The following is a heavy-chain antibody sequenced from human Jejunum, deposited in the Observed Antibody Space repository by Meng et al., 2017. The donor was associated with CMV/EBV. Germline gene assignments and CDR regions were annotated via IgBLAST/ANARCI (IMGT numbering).Heavy chain of an antibody. V-gene: IGHV1-69*01. D-gene: IGHD2-15*01. CDR2: IIPNVRRG. CDR3: AREAAEEK. Sequence: VQLSQAGAEIEDAGSSGKVSCTSSGVLFIHFVFRWGRQAPGQGLEWRGGIIPNVRRGKYAKKFQGRLTITAEESTNTVYMDLSSLTSEDTAIYYCAREAAEEKWGQGTLVTVSS. J-gene: IGHJ4*02. CDR1: GVLFIHFV.